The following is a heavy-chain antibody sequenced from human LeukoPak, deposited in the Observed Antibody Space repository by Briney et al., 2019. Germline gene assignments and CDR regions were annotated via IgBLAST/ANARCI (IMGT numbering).Heavy chain of an antibody. V-gene: IGHV3-15*01. D-gene: IGHD3-10*01. CDR3: TTDLGLTMIRGVLVS. J-gene: IGHJ4*02. CDR2: IKSKGDAETT. CDR1: GFTFTNAW. Sequence: GGTLRLSCVASGFTFTNAWMSWVRQAPGKGLEWVGRIKSKGDAETTDYAAPVKGRFFLSRDDSENTLYLQMYSLQTEDTAVYYCTTDLGLTMIRGVLVSWGQGTLVTVSS.